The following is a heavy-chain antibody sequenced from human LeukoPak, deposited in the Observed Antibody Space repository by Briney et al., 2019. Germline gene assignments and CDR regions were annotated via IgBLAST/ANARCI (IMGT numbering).Heavy chain of an antibody. CDR3: AGCDVLDRSVYDWFDP. D-gene: IGHD5/OR15-5a*01. V-gene: IGHV1-46*03. J-gene: IGHJ5*02. CDR2: INPNHGTT. Sequence: ASVKVSCKASGYTFTSYYIHWVRQAPGQGLEWMGIINPNHGTTTYAQKFQGRVTMTRDTSTRTVYMELSSLRSEDTALYYCAGCDVLDRSVYDWFDPWGQGTLVIVSS. CDR1: GYTFTSYY.